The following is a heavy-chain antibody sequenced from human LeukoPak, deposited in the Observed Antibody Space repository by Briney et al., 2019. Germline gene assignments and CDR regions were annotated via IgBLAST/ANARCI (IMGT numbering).Heavy chain of an antibody. J-gene: IGHJ4*02. D-gene: IGHD3-10*01. CDR1: GDSISSSIYY. CDR3: ARCKDYYVSGSYYKTFDY. V-gene: IGHV4-39*07. Sequence: SETLFLTCTVSGDSISSSIYYWGWIRQPPGKGLEWIGSIPYSGSTYYNPSLKSRLTISVDTSKNQFSLKLSSVTAADTAVYYCARCKDYYVSGSYYKTFDYWGQGTLVTVSS. CDR2: IPYSGST.